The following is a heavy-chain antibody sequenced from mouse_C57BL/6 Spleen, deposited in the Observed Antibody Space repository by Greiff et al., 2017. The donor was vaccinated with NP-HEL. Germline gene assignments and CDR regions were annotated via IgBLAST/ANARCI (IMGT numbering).Heavy chain of an antibody. CDR3: ARGKGSRYYAMDY. CDR2: INPGSGGT. D-gene: IGHD1-1*01. V-gene: IGHV1-54*01. CDR1: GYSFTNYL. J-gene: IGHJ4*01. Sequence: QVQLKQSGAELVRPGTSVKVSCKASGYSFTNYLIEWVKQRPGQGLEWIGVINPGSGGTNYNEKFKGKATLTADKSSSTAYMQLSSLTSEDSAVYFCARGKGSRYYAMDYWGQGTSVTVSS.